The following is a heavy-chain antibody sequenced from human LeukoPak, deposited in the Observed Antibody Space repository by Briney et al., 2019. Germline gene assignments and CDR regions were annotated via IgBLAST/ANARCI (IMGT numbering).Heavy chain of an antibody. CDR1: GGTFSSYA. CDR3: ARADRYCGGDCYSPDY. Sequence: SVKVSCKASGGTFSSYAISWVRQAPGQGLEWMGGIIPIFGTANYAQKFQGRVTITADESTSTAYMELSSLRSEDTAVYYCARADRYCGGDCYSPDYWGQGPWSPSPQ. J-gene: IGHJ4*02. CDR2: IIPIFGTA. V-gene: IGHV1-69*13. D-gene: IGHD2-21*02.